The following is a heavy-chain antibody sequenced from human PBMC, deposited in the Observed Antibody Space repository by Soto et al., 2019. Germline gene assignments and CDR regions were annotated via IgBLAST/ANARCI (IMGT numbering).Heavy chain of an antibody. Sequence: SETLSLPCTVSCGSISRYYWSWIRQPPGKGLEWIGYIYYSGSTNYNPSLKSRVTISVDTSKNQFSLKLSSVTAADTAVYYCARSRYSGYDSVDYWGQGTLVTVSS. CDR1: CGSISRYY. CDR2: IYYSGST. D-gene: IGHD5-12*01. J-gene: IGHJ4*02. CDR3: ARSRYSGYDSVDY. V-gene: IGHV4-59*01.